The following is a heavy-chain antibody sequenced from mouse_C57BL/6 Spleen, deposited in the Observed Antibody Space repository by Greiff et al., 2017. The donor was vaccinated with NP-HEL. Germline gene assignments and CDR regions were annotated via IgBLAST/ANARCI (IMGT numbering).Heavy chain of an antibody. CDR3: ARAYMDTTGAY. J-gene: IGHJ3*01. V-gene: IGHV5-17*01. Sequence: EVKLVESGGGLVKPGGSLKLSCAASGFTFSDYGMHWVRQAPEKGLEWVAYISSGSSTIYYADTVKGRFTISRDNAKNTLFLQMTSLRSEDTAMYYCARAYMDTTGAYWGQGTLVTVSA. CDR2: ISSGSSTI. D-gene: IGHD2-2*01. CDR1: GFTFSDYG.